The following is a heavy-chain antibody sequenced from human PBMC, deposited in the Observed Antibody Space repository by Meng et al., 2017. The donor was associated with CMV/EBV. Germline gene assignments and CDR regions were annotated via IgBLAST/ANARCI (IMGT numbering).Heavy chain of an antibody. Sequence: GGSLRLSCAASGFTSSSYEMNWVRQAPGKGLEWVSYISSSGSTIYYADSVKGRFTIARDNAKNSLYLQMNSLRAEDTAVYDCARDYDVWSGYAPTYYYYYGMDVWGQGTTVTVSS. CDR1: GFTSSSYE. D-gene: IGHD3-3*01. CDR3: ARDYDVWSGYAPTYYYYYGMDV. CDR2: ISSSGSTI. J-gene: IGHJ6*02. V-gene: IGHV3-48*03.